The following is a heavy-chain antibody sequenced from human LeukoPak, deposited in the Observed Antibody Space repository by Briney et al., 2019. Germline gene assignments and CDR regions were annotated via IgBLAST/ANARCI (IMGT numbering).Heavy chain of an antibody. V-gene: IGHV1-3*01. CDR2: INAGNGNT. J-gene: IGHJ4*02. Sequence: GASVKVSCKASGYTFTSYAMHWVRQAPGQRLEWMGWINAGNGNTKYSQKLQGRVTITRDTSASTAYMELSSLRSEDTAVYYCARDLSTVVRGVPFDYWGQGTLVTVSS. CDR3: ARDLSTVVRGVPFDY. D-gene: IGHD3-10*01. CDR1: GYTFTSYA.